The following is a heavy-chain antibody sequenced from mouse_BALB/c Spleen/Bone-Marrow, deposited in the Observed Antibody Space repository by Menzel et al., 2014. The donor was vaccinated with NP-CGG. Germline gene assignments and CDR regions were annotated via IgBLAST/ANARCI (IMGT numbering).Heavy chain of an antibody. Sequence: QVQLQQSGAELVRPGTSVKVSCKASGYGFXNYLIEWVKQRPGQGLEWIGVINPGSGGTNYNEKFKGKSTLTADKSSSTAYMQLSSLTYDDTAVYFCARWDYAMDYWGQGTPVTVSS. CDR3: ARWDYAMDY. V-gene: IGHV1-54*01. CDR2: INPGSGGT. J-gene: IGHJ4*01. CDR1: GYGFXNYL.